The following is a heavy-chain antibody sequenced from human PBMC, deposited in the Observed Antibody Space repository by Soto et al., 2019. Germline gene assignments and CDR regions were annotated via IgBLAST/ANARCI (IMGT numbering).Heavy chain of an antibody. CDR2: SSPSFGTG. J-gene: IGHJ4*02. V-gene: IGHV1-69*01. D-gene: IGHD6-6*01. CDR1: RGTFPSYA. Sequence: SVKVSCKASRGTFPSYAISWVRQAPGQGPGWMGGSSPSFGTGNYAQELQGRVTSTAGESTGTAYMELSSQRSEARPVHDGARGFQLRSRWIVHWGQGAVIT. CDR3: ARGFQLRSRWIVH.